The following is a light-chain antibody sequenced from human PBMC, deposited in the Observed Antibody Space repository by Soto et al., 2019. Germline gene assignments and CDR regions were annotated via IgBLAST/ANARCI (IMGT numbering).Light chain of an antibody. V-gene: IGKV1-5*01. CDR3: QQYNTYPWT. J-gene: IGKJ1*01. Sequence: DIQITQSPSARSASVGERVTGNCRASQSISSWLAWYQQKPGKAPKLLIYDASSLESGVPSRFSGSGSGTEFTLTISSLQPDDFATYYCQQYNTYPWTFGQGTKVDIK. CDR1: QSISSW. CDR2: DAS.